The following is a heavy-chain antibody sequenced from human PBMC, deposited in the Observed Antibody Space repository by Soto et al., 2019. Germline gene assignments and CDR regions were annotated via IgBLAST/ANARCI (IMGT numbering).Heavy chain of an antibody. CDR3: ESKVTQLDNWFDP. CDR1: GYTFTSYY. J-gene: IGHJ5*02. D-gene: IGHD4-17*01. Sequence: QVQLVQSGAEVKKPGASVKVSCKASGYTFTSYYMHWVRQAPGQGLEWMGIINPSGGSTSYAQKFQGRVTMTRDTSTSTVYMELSSLRSEDTAVYYCESKVTQLDNWFDPWGQGTLVTVSS. CDR2: INPSGGST. V-gene: IGHV1-46*01.